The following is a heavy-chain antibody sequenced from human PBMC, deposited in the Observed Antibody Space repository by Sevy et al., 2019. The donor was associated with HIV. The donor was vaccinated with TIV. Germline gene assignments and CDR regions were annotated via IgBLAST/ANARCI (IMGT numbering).Heavy chain of an antibody. CDR2: IAYDGSTK. V-gene: IGHV3-30*04. Sequence: GGSLRLSCTASGFVFSSYAMHWVRQAPGKGLEWVAFIAYDGSTKNYADSVKGRFTLSRDNSKNTLYLQMNSLGAEDTAAYYCARPRFLEWLSSAAFDIWGQGTMVTVSS. J-gene: IGHJ3*02. D-gene: IGHD3-3*01. CDR1: GFVFSSYA. CDR3: ARPRFLEWLSSAAFDI.